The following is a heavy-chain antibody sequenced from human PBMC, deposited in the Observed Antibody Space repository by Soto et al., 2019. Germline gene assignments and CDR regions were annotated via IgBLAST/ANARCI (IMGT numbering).Heavy chain of an antibody. D-gene: IGHD1-26*01. V-gene: IGHV4-34*01. J-gene: IGHJ4*02. CDR1: GGSFSGYY. Sequence: SETLSLTCAVYGGSFSGYYWTWIRQPPGKGLEWIGEINHSGSTNYNPSLTSRVTISVDTSKNQFSLKLSSVTAADTAVYYCARDRAREKLDSWGQGTLVTVSS. CDR2: INHSGST. CDR3: ARDRAREKLDS.